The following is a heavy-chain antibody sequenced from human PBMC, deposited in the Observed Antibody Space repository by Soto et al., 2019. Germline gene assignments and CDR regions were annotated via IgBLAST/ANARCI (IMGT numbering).Heavy chain of an antibody. J-gene: IGHJ3*02. CDR3: ARDRGGSGYYYRVRDDAFDI. D-gene: IGHD3-22*01. CDR1: GGTFSRHA. Sequence: QVQLVQSGAEVRKPGSSVKVSCKASGGTFSRHAISWVRQAPGQGLEWMGGIIPMFGTANHAQKFQGRVTIIADESTSTAYMELSSLRSEDTAVYYCARDRGGSGYYYRVRDDAFDIWGQGTMVTVSS. V-gene: IGHV1-69*01. CDR2: IIPMFGTA.